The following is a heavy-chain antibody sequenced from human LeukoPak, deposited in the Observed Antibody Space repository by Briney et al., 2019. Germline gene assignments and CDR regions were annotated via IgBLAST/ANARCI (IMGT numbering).Heavy chain of an antibody. CDR2: INHSGST. Sequence: SETLSLTCTVSGGSISSYYWSWIRQPPGKGLEWIGEINHSGSTNYNPSLKSRVTISVDTSKNQFSLKLSSVTAAGTAVYYCARDGAWLGQSEFDYWGQGTLVTVSS. J-gene: IGHJ4*02. CDR3: ARDGAWLGQSEFDY. D-gene: IGHD6-19*01. V-gene: IGHV4-34*01. CDR1: GGSISSYY.